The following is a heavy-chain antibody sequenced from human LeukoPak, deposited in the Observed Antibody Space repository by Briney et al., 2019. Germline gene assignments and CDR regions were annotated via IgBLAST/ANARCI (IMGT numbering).Heavy chain of an antibody. J-gene: IGHJ4*02. CDR1: AFIFSNAW. Sequence: GGSLRLSCAASAFIFSNAWMSWVRQAPGKGLEWVGRIKTKTDGGTADYAAPVKGRFTISRDDSKNTLHLQMNSLKTEDTAVYYCTPWAFGSGSYYRDWGQGTLVTVSS. CDR3: TPWAFGSGSYYRD. D-gene: IGHD3-10*01. V-gene: IGHV3-15*01. CDR2: IKTKTDGGTA.